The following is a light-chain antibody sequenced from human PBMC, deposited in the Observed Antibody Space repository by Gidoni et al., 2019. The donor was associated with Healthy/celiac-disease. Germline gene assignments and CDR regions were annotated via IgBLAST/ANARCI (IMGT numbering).Light chain of an antibody. CDR1: SSDVGGYNY. V-gene: IGLV2-14*01. J-gene: IGLJ2*01. CDR2: EVS. Sequence: QSALTQPASVYGPPGQSITISCTGTSSDVGGYNYVSWYQQHPGKAPKLMIYEVSNRPSGVSNRFSGSKSGNTASLTISGLQAEDEADYYCSSYTSSSTLVFGGGTKLTVL. CDR3: SSYTSSSTLV.